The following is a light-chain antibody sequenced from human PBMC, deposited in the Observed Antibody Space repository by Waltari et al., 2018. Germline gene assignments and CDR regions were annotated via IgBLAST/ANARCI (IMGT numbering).Light chain of an antibody. J-gene: IGKJ1*01. CDR2: GAS. CDR1: QSVSRA. Sequence: EIVLTQSPGSLSSSPGEIVTLSCRASQSVSRALAWYQHKPGQAPRLLIFGASNRSTGIPDRFSGSGSETDFSLTISRLEPEDFAVYYCQHYVRLPATFGRGTKVEIK. V-gene: IGKV3-20*01. CDR3: QHYVRLPAT.